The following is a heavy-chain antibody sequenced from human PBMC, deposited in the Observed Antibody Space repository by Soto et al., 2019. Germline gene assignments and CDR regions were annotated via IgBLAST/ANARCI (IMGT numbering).Heavy chain of an antibody. CDR3: XXXXXXXXXXXLDY. CDR2: ISGSGGST. J-gene: IGHJ4*02. V-gene: IGHV3-23*01. CDR1: GFTFSSYA. Sequence: EVQLLESGGGLVQPGGSLRLSCAASGFTFSSYAMSXXXXXXXXXXXWVSAISGSGGSTYYADSVKGRFTISRDNSKXXXXXXXXXXXXXXXXXXXXXXXXXXXXXXXLDYWGQGTLVTVSS.